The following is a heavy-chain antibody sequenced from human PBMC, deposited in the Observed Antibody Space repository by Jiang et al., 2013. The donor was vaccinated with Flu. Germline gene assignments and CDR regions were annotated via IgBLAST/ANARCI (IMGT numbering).Heavy chain of an antibody. CDR1: GFTYSSYA. V-gene: IGHV3-23*01. D-gene: IGHD3-22*01. J-gene: IGHJ4*02. Sequence: LVQPGGSLRLSCTASGFTYSSYAMSWVRQAPGKGLAWVAAVSGNGLSTYYADAVKGRFTISRDNSKNTLYLQMNSLRAEDTALYYCAKYKGGYHPDYWGQGTLVTVSS. CDR2: VSGNGLST. CDR3: AKYKGGYHPDY.